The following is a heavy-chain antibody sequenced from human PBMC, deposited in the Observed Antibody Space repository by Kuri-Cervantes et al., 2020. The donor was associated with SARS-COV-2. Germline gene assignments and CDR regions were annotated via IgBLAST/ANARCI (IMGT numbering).Heavy chain of an antibody. D-gene: IGHD6-19*01. Sequence: GESLKISCEASGFTFSSYGMHWVRQAPGKGLEWVAVIWYDGSNKYYADSVKGRFTISRDNSKNTLYLQMNSLRAEEPAVYYCASGSGWYPEYFQHWGQGTPVHGAS. CDR2: IWYDGSNK. CDR1: GFTFSSYG. V-gene: IGHV3-33*01. CDR3: ASGSGWYPEYFQH. J-gene: IGHJ1*01.